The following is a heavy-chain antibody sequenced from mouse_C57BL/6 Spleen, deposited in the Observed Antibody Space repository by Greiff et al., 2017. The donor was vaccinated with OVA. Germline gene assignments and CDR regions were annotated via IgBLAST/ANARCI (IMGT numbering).Heavy chain of an antibody. CDR3: ARLPFTTVVSDWYFDV. CDR1: GYTFTSYG. Sequence: VKLQESGAELARPGASVKLSCKASGYTFTSYGISWVKQRTGQGLEWIGEIYPRSGNTYYNEKFKGKATLTADKSSSTAYMELRSLTSEDSAVYFCARLPFTTVVSDWYFDVWGTGTTVTVSS. V-gene: IGHV1-81*01. J-gene: IGHJ1*03. CDR2: IYPRSGNT. D-gene: IGHD1-1*01.